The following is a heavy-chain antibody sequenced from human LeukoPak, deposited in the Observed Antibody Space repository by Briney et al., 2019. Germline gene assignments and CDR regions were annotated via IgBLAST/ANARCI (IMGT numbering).Heavy chain of an antibody. J-gene: IGHJ4*02. CDR2: VSTGSNYI. D-gene: IGHD3-10*01. CDR3: ARVRQLLWFGESSDY. CDR1: GFTFSSYS. V-gene: IGHV3-21*01. Sequence: GGSLRLSCTASGFTFSSYSLNWVRQAPGKGLEWVSSVSTGSNYIYYADSVKGRFTISRDNDKNSLYLQMNSLRVEDTAVYYCARVRQLLWFGESSDYWGQGTLVTVSS.